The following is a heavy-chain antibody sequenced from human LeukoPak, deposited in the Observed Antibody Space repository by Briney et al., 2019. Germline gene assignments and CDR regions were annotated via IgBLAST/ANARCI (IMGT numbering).Heavy chain of an antibody. V-gene: IGHV5-51*01. CDR2: IYPADSTA. J-gene: IGHJ3*02. Sequence: GESLKISCKASGYSFTTYWIGWVRPMPGKGLEWMGIIYPADSTAHYSPSFQGQVTISVDKSINTAYLQWSSLKASDTAMYYCARADVGQWLRNDAFDIWGQGTMVTVSS. CDR3: ARADVGQWLRNDAFDI. D-gene: IGHD6-19*01. CDR1: GYSFTTYW.